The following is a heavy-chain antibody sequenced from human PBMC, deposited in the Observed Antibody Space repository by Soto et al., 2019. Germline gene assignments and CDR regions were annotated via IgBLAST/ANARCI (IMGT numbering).Heavy chain of an antibody. V-gene: IGHV4-34*01. CDR1: GGSFSGYY. CDR3: ARGRNEVLRYFDWPKYYYYYMDV. CDR2: INHSGST. D-gene: IGHD3-9*01. J-gene: IGHJ6*03. Sequence: SETLSLTCAVYGGSFSGYYWSWIRQPPGKGLEWIGEINHSGSTNYNPSLKSRVTISVDTSKNQFSLKLSSVTAADTAVYYCARGRNEVLRYFDWPKYYYYYMDVWGKGTTVTVSS.